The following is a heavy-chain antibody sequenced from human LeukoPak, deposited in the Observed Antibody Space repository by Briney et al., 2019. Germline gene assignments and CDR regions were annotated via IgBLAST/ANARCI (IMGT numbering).Heavy chain of an antibody. V-gene: IGHV1-2*02. CDR1: GYTFTGYY. CDR3: ARVYDSSGYYPGGAFDI. Sequence: ASVKVSCKASGYTFTGYYMHWVRQAPGQGLEWMGWINPNSGGTNYAQKFQGRVTMTRDTSISTAYMELSRLRSDDTAVYYCARVYDSSGYYPGGAFDIWGQGTMVTVSS. CDR2: INPNSGGT. J-gene: IGHJ3*02. D-gene: IGHD3-22*01.